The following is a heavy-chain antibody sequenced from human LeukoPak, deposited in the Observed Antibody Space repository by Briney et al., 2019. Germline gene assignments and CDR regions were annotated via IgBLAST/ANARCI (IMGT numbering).Heavy chain of an antibody. D-gene: IGHD3-10*01. CDR1: GGSISSGSYY. J-gene: IGHJ4*02. Sequence: SETLSLTCTVSGGSISSGSYYWSWIRQPPGKGLEWIVYIYYTGSTYYNPSLKSRVTISVDRSKNQFSLKLSSVTAADTAVYYCARAPYGEYYFDYWGQGTLVTVSS. CDR3: ARAPYGEYYFDY. CDR2: IYYTGST. V-gene: IGHV4-61*01.